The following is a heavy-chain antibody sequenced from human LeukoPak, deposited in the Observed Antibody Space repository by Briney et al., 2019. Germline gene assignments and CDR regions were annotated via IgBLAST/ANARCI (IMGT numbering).Heavy chain of an antibody. J-gene: IGHJ4*02. Sequence: GGSLRLSCAASGFTFSSYSMNWVRQAPGKGLEWVSYISSSSSTIYYADSVKGRFTISRDNAKNSLYLQMNSLRDEDTAVYYCARRRVVVPAAFLDYWGQGTLVTVSS. V-gene: IGHV3-48*02. CDR2: ISSSSSTI. D-gene: IGHD2-2*01. CDR3: ARRRVVVPAAFLDY. CDR1: GFTFSSYS.